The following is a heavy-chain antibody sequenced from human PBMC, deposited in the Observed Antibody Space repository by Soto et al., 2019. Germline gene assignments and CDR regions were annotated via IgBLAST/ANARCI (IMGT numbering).Heavy chain of an antibody. CDR2: INHSGST. CDR3: ACYLNCGPGLYY. J-gene: IGHJ4*02. D-gene: IGHD2-15*01. CDR1: GGSFSGYY. Sequence: SETLSLTCAVYGGSFSGYYWSWIRQPPGKGLEWIGEINHSGSTNYNPSLKSRVTISVDTSKNQFSLKLSSVTAADTAVYDCACYLNCGPGLYYWGQGTLVPVSS. V-gene: IGHV4-34*01.